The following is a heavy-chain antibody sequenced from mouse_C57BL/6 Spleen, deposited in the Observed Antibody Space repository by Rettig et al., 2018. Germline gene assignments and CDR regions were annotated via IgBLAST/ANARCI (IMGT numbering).Heavy chain of an antibody. Sequence: DVQLQESGPGLVKPSQSLSLTCSVTGYSITSGYYWNWIRQFPGNKLEWMGYISYDGSNNYNPSLKNRIFITRDTSKNQFFLKLNSVTTEDTATYYCAREQLPLYFDYWGQGTTLTVSS. D-gene: IGHD2-1*01. J-gene: IGHJ2*01. V-gene: IGHV3-6*01. CDR2: ISYDGSN. CDR3: AREQLPLYFDY. CDR1: GYSITSGYY.